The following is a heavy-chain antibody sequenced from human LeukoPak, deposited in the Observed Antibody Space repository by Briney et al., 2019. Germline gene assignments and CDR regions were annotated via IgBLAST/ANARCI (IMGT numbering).Heavy chain of an antibody. Sequence: PSQTLSLTCAVSGGSISSADFYWSWIRQHPGKGLEWIGFIYYSGSAYYNPSLKSRVSISIDTSKNQFSLTLNSVTAAGTAVYYCARGSDFFDYWGQGTLVTVSS. CDR3: ARGSDFFDY. V-gene: IGHV4-31*11. CDR2: IYYSGSA. J-gene: IGHJ4*02. CDR1: GGSISSADFY.